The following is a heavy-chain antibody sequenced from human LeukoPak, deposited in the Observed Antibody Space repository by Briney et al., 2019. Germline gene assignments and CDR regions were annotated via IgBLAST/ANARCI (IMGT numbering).Heavy chain of an antibody. CDR1: GYTFTINY. CDR2: IIPSGGST. Sequence: ASVKVSCKAFGYTFTINYMHCGRHAPGQGRECMVVIIPSGGSTTYAQKFQGRVTLTRDMSTSTDYLELSSLRSEDTAVYYCARDNSVRDEAWWFNPWGQGTLVTVSS. J-gene: IGHJ5*02. D-gene: IGHD5-24*01. CDR3: ARDNSVRDEAWWFNP. V-gene: IGHV1-46*01.